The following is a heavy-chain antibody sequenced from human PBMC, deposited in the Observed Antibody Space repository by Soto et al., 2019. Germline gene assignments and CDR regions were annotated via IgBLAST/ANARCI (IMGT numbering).Heavy chain of an antibody. CDR1: GGTISSWY. CDR3: ARRYGSAIDY. CDR2: IYYSGST. Sequence: QVQLQESGPGLVKPSETLSLTCTVSGGTISSWYWSWIRQPPGKGLEWIGYIYYSGSTNCNPSLKRRVTISVDTSKNQFSLKLSSVTAADPAVYYCARRYGSAIDYWGQGTLVTVSS. D-gene: IGHD1-26*01. J-gene: IGHJ4*02. V-gene: IGHV4-59*08.